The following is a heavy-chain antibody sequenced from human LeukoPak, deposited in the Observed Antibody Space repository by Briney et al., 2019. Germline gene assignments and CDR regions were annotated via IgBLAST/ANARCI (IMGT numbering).Heavy chain of an antibody. Sequence: GGSLRLSSAASGFTFSSNAMSWVRQAPGKGLEWVSSMSGSGGSTYYADSVKGRFTISRDDSKNTLYLQMNSLRAEDTAVYYCARVRYGELDVWGQGTTVTVSS. CDR2: MSGSGGST. CDR3: ARVRYGELDV. V-gene: IGHV3-23*01. J-gene: IGHJ6*02. CDR1: GFTFSSNA. D-gene: IGHD4-17*01.